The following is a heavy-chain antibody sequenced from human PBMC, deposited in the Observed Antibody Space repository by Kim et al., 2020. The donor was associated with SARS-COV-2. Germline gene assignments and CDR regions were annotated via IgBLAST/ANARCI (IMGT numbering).Heavy chain of an antibody. Sequence: VKGRFTISRNDSKSIAYLQMNSLKTEDTAVYYCTRVEWYQLGYYYYGMDVWGQGTTVTVSS. CDR3: TRVEWYQLGYYYYGMDV. J-gene: IGHJ6*02. D-gene: IGHD2-2*01. V-gene: IGHV3-49*02.